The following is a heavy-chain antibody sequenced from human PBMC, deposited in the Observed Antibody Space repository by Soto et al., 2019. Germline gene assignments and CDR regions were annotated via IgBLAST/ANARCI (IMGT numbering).Heavy chain of an antibody. D-gene: IGHD2-2*02. V-gene: IGHV3-72*01. J-gene: IGHJ4*02. Sequence: GVSLRLSCAASGFTFSDHYMDWVRQAPGKGLERVGRIRNRGQSHIADYAASVKGRFTMSRDDSENSLHLQMNSLKTEDTAVYYCARDTHTALDYWGQGTLVTVSS. CDR1: GFTFSDHY. CDR3: ARDTHTALDY. CDR2: IRNRGQSHIA.